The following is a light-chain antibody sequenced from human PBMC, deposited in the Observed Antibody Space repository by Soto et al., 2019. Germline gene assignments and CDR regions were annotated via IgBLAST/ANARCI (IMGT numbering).Light chain of an antibody. Sequence: QSALTQPASVSGSPGQSITISCTGTSSDVGGYNYVSWYQHHPGEAPKLMIYDVSNRPSGVSNRFSGSKSGNTASLTISGLQPEYEADYYCSSYTTSNTRQIVFVTGTKLTVL. V-gene: IGLV2-14*03. J-gene: IGLJ1*01. CDR3: SSYTTSNTRQIV. CDR2: DVS. CDR1: SSDVGGYNY.